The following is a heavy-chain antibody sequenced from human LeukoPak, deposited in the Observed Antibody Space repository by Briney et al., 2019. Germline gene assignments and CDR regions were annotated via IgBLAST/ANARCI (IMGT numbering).Heavy chain of an antibody. D-gene: IGHD1-26*01. CDR1: GGSITNYY. V-gene: IGHV4-59*08. CDR2: IHYSGST. Sequence: SETLSLTCTVSGGSITNYYWSWIRQPPGQGLEWIGYIHYSGSTNYNPSLKSRVSISVDMSTNQFSLKLTSVTAADTAVYYCARHSRTYYDFDYWGQGTLVTVSS. J-gene: IGHJ4*02. CDR3: ARHSRTYYDFDY.